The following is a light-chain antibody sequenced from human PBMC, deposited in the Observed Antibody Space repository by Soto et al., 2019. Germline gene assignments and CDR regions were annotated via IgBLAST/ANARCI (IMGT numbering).Light chain of an antibody. Sequence: EIVMTQSPATLSLSPGERATLSCRASQSISINLAWYQQKPGQAPRLLIDGATTRATGIPGRFSGSGSGTEFTLAIDSLQSEDFAVYHCQQYNNWPPTFGQGTKLEIK. CDR2: GAT. CDR1: QSISIN. CDR3: QQYNNWPPT. V-gene: IGKV3-15*01. J-gene: IGKJ2*01.